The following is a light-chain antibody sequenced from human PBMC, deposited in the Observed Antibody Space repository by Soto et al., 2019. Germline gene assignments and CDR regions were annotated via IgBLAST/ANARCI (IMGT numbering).Light chain of an antibody. CDR2: WAS. Sequence: DFVMTQSPDSLAVSLGERATINCRSSQSVFYSSNNENYLNWYQQKPGQPPKLLIYWASTRQSGVPDRFNGSGSGTDFTLTISSLQAEDVAVYYCQQYYTTPYTFGQGTKLEIK. J-gene: IGKJ2*01. CDR1: QSVFYSSNNENY. V-gene: IGKV4-1*01. CDR3: QQYYTTPYT.